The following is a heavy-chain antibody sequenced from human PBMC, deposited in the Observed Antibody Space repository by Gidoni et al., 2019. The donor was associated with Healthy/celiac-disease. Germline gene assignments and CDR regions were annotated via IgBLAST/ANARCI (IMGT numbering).Heavy chain of an antibody. V-gene: IGHV3-9*01. CDR2: ISWNSGSI. D-gene: IGHD3-22*01. J-gene: IGHJ4*02. Sequence: EVQLVESGGGLVQPGRSLRLACAASGFTFDDYAMHWVRQAPGKGLEWVSGISWNSGSIGYADSVKGRFTISRDNAKNSLYLQMNSLRAEDTALYYCAKDGRSPHNYYDSSGSIHYWGQGTLVTVSS. CDR3: AKDGRSPHNYYDSSGSIHY. CDR1: GFTFDDYA.